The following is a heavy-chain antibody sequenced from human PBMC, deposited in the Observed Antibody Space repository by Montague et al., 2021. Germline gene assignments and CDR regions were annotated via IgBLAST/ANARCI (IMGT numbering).Heavy chain of an antibody. Sequence: SETLSLTCTVSGGSISNYCWTWIRQPPGKGLEWIGFISYSGRTNFNPSLKSRVTISLDTSKNKFSLNLSSVTAADTAVYYCARDTTTDGFDIWGQGTMVTVSS. CDR1: GGSISNYC. CDR3: ARDTTTDGFDI. CDR2: ISYSGRT. D-gene: IGHD1-1*01. V-gene: IGHV4-59*13. J-gene: IGHJ3*02.